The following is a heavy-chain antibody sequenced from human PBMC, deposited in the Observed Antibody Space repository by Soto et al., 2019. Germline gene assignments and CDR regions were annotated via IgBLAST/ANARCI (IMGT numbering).Heavy chain of an antibody. CDR1: GGSISNGGYS. Sequence: SETLSLTCAVSGGSISNGGYSWSWIRQPPGKGLEWIGYIYHSGSTYYNPSLKSRVTISVDRSKNQFSLKLSSVTAADTAVYYCARVGELWDFDYWGQGTLVTVSS. V-gene: IGHV4-30-2*01. CDR2: IYHSGST. CDR3: ARVGELWDFDY. D-gene: IGHD5-18*01. J-gene: IGHJ4*02.